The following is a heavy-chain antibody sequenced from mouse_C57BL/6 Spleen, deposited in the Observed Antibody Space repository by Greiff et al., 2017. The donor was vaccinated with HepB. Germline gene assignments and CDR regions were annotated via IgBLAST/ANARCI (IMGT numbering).Heavy chain of an antibody. D-gene: IGHD1-1*01. CDR3: ARIVGSSFFEY. CDR1: GYTFTSYW. J-gene: IGHJ2*01. Sequence: QVQLQQPGAELVKPGASVKLSCKASGYTFTSYWMHWVKQRPGQGLEWIGMIHPNSGSTNYNEKFKSKATLTVDKSSSTAYMQLSSLTSEDSAVYYCARIVGSSFFEYWGQGTTLTVSS. CDR2: IHPNSGST. V-gene: IGHV1-64*01.